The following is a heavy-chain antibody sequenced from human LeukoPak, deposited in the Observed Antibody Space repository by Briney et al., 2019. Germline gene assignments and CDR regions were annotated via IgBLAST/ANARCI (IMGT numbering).Heavy chain of an antibody. CDR3: ARGPNSNWSGLDF. Sequence: GGSLRLSCAASGFTFSSYSMNWVRQAPGKGLVWVSRISPTGSTTSYADSVKGRFTVSRDNAKNTLYLQVNNLRAEDTAVYYCARGPNSNWSGLDFWGQGTLLTVSS. CDR1: GFTFSSYS. D-gene: IGHD6-6*01. V-gene: IGHV3-74*01. J-gene: IGHJ4*02. CDR2: ISPTGSTT.